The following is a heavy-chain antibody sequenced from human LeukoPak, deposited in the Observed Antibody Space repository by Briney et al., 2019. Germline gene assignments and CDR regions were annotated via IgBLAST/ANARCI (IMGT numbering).Heavy chain of an antibody. CDR2: FDPEDGET. J-gene: IGHJ5*02. Sequence: ASVKVSCKVSGYTLTELSMHWVRQAPGKGLEWMGGFDPEDGETIYAQKFQGRVTMTEDTSTDTAYMELSSLRSEDTAVYYCATDFSGSTDWSRSLDPWGQGTLVTVSS. CDR1: GYTLTELS. D-gene: IGHD3-10*01. V-gene: IGHV1-24*01. CDR3: ATDFSGSTDWSRSLDP.